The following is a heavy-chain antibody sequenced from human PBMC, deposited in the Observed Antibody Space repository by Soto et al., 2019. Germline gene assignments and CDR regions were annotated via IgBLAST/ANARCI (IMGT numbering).Heavy chain of an antibody. D-gene: IGHD3-10*01. V-gene: IGHV1-3*01. CDR2: INAGNGNP. CDR3: ARGSWEATTASYYFDH. CDR1: GYTFSKYA. J-gene: IGHJ4*02. Sequence: QVQLVQSGAEVKKPGASVMVSCKASGYTFSKYAMKWVRQALGQRPEWMGWINAGNGNPKYSQKFQDGFTITRDTSATTASRGLRTLTAEDTPVYYCARGSWEATTASYYFDHWGQGTQVTVSS.